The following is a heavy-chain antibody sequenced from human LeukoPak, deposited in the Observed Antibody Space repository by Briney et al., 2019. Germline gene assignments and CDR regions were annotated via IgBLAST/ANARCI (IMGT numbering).Heavy chain of an antibody. Sequence: GGSLRLSCAASGFTFSSCGMHWVRQAPGKGLEWVSAISGSGGSTYYADSVEGRFTISRDNSKNTLYLQMNSLRAEDTAVYYCAKSGRDYSKWYYYYMDVWGKGTTVTVSS. CDR3: AKSGRDYSKWYYYYMDV. D-gene: IGHD4-11*01. CDR2: ISGSGGST. J-gene: IGHJ6*03. V-gene: IGHV3-23*01. CDR1: GFTFSSCG.